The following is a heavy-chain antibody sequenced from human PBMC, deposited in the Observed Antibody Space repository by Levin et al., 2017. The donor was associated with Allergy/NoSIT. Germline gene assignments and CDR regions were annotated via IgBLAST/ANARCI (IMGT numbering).Heavy chain of an antibody. CDR2: IYHTGAT. CDR1: GGSLSSGDYY. Sequence: MSSETLSLTCTVRGGSLSSGDYYWSWIRQPPGKGLEWIGYIYHTGATYYNPSLKTRLTMSVDTSKNQFSLNLNSVTVADTAVYYCGRGNRGIDYWGQGTLVTVSS. J-gene: IGHJ4*02. V-gene: IGHV4-30-4*01. CDR3: GRGNRGIDY.